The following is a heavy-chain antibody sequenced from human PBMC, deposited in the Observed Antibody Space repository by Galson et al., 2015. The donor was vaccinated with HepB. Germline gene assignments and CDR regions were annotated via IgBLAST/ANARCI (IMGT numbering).Heavy chain of an antibody. CDR3: ARESAYYDSDGPQDY. CDR2: LSPSGVNT. D-gene: IGHD3-16*01. Sequence: SLRLSCAASGFTFSSFPMNWVRQAPGKGLEWVSGLSPSGVNTYYADSVKGRFTISRDNSKNTLYLQMNSLRAEDTAVYYCARESAYYDSDGPQDYWGQGTPVTVSS. V-gene: IGHV3-23*01. J-gene: IGHJ4*02. CDR1: GFTFSSFP.